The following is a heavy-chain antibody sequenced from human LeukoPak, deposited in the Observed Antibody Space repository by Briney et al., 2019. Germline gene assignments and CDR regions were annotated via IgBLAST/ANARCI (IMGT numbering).Heavy chain of an antibody. CDR2: INPNSGGT. CDR1: GYTFTGYY. Sequence: GASVKVSCKASGYTFTGYYMHWVRQAPGRGLKWMGWINPNSGGTNYAQKFQGRVTMTRDTSISTAYMELSRLRSDDTAVYYCARAYCSSTSCYTAGYWGQGTLVTVSS. D-gene: IGHD2-2*02. CDR3: ARAYCSSTSCYTAGY. J-gene: IGHJ4*02. V-gene: IGHV1-2*02.